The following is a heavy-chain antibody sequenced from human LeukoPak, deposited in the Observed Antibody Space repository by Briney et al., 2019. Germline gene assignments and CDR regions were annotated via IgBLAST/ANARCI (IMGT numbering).Heavy chain of an antibody. V-gene: IGHV4-59*01. CDR2: IYYSGST. CDR3: ATGSGSYRVHAFDI. D-gene: IGHD3-10*01. CDR1: GGSISSYY. Sequence: SETLSLTCTVSGGSISSYYWSWIRQPPGKGLEWIGYIYYSGSTNYNPSLKSRVTISVDTSKNQFSLKLSSVTAADTAVYYCATGSGSYRVHAFDIWGQGTMVTVSS. J-gene: IGHJ3*02.